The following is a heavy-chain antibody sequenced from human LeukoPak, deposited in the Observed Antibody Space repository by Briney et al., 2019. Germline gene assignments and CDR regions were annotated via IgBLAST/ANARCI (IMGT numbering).Heavy chain of an antibody. CDR3: ARNSGSRRSLSWDFDY. CDR1: GFTFSTYA. Sequence: GGSLRLSCAASGFTFSTYAVNWVRQAPGKGLEWVSTISGSGDSTYYADSVKGRFTISRDNSKDTLYLQMNSLRAEDTAVYYCARNSGSRRSLSWDFDYWGQGTLVTVSS. J-gene: IGHJ4*02. D-gene: IGHD1-26*01. CDR2: ISGSGDST. V-gene: IGHV3-23*01.